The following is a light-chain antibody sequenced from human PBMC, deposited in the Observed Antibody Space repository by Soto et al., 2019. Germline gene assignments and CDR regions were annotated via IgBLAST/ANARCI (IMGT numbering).Light chain of an antibody. V-gene: IGKV3-11*01. CDR2: DAS. J-gene: IGKJ5*01. Sequence: ETVLTQNPDTLSLSTGERATLSCRTSQSVSTHLAWYQQRPGQPPRLLIYDASTRATGIPARFSGSGSGTDFTLTVSGLQPEDLATYYCQSYNTVRPTFGQGTRLEIK. CDR3: QSYNTVRPT. CDR1: QSVSTH.